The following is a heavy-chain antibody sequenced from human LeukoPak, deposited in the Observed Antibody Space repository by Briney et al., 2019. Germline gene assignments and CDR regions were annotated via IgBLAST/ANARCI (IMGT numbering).Heavy chain of an antibody. CDR1: GVSISSSSYY. J-gene: IGHJ5*02. Sequence: SETLSLTCTVSGVSISSSSYYWGGIRQPPWKGLEWIGSIYYSGSTYYNPSLKSRVTISVDTSKNQFSLKLSSVTAADTAVYYCARRPYDILTGMNWFDPWGQGTLVTVSS. V-gene: IGHV4-39*01. CDR3: ARRPYDILTGMNWFDP. CDR2: IYYSGST. D-gene: IGHD3-9*01.